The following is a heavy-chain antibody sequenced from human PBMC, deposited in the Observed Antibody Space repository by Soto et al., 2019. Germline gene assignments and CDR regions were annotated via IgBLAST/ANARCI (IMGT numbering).Heavy chain of an antibody. D-gene: IGHD1-26*01. V-gene: IGHV3-30*18. CDR3: AKDPRSGSYYFDY. CDR2: ISYDGSNK. J-gene: IGHJ4*02. Sequence: GGSLRLSCAASGFTFSSYGMHWVRQAPGKGLEWVAVISYDGSNKYYADSVKGRFTISRDNSKNTLYLQMNSLRAEDTAVYYCAKDPRSGSYYFDYWGQGTLVTVSS. CDR1: GFTFSSYG.